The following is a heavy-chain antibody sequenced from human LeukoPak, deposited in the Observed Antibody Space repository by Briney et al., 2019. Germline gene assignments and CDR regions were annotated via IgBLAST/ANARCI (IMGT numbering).Heavy chain of an antibody. CDR3: AGSRGPAEKY. D-gene: IGHD3-10*01. CDR2: ISSSSYI. V-gene: IGHV3-21*01. J-gene: IGHJ4*02. Sequence: PGGSLRLSCAASGFTFSSYSMNWVRQAPGGGLGWVSSISSSSYIYYADSVKGRFTISRDNAKNSLYLQMNSLRAEDTAVYYCAGSRGPAEKYWGQGTLVTVSS. CDR1: GFTFSSYS.